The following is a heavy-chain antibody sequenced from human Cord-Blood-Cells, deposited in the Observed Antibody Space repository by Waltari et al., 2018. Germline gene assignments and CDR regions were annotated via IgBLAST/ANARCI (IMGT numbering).Heavy chain of an antibody. D-gene: IGHD7-27*01. J-gene: IGHJ4*02. CDR1: GFTFSSYG. V-gene: IGHV3-30*18. CDR2: ISYDGSNK. Sequence: QVQLVESGGGVVQPGRSLRLSCAASGFTFSSYGMHWVRQAPGKGLGWVAVISYDGSNKYYADAVKGRFTISRDNSKNTLYLQMNSLRAEDTAVYYCAKVPTGGYFDYWGQGTLVTVSS. CDR3: AKVPTGGYFDY.